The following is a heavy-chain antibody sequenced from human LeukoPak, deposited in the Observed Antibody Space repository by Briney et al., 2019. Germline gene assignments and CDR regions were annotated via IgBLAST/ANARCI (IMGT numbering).Heavy chain of an antibody. J-gene: IGHJ4*02. CDR3: ARDLELWLNY. V-gene: IGHV3-21*01. Sequence: GGSLRLSCAASGFTFSSYSMNWVRQAPGRGLEWVSSISSSSSYIYYADSVKGRFTISRDNAKNSLYLQMNSLRAEDTAVYYCARDLELWLNYWGQGTLVTVSS. D-gene: IGHD5-18*01. CDR2: ISSSSSYI. CDR1: GFTFSSYS.